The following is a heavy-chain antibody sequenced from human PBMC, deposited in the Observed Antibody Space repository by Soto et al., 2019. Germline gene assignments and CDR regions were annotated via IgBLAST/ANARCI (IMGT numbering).Heavy chain of an antibody. CDR3: AHIVVAGVGYYFDY. CDR1: GFSLSSTRMA. CDR2: IYGDDDK. Sequence: QITLKESGPTLGKPTQPLTLTCTFSGFSLSSTRMAVGWIRQPPGKALEWLALIYGDDDKRYSPFLKSRLTITKDTSKTQVVLTMSNMDTVDTARYYCAHIVVAGVGYYFDYWGQGTLVTVSS. J-gene: IGHJ4*02. D-gene: IGHD6-19*01. V-gene: IGHV2-5*02.